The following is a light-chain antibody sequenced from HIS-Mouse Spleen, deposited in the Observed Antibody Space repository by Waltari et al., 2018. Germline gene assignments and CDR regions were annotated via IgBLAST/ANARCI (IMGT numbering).Light chain of an antibody. Sequence: AIQMTQSPSSLSASVGDRVTLTCRASQGIRNDLGWYQQKPGKAPKLLIYAPSSLQSGVPSRFSGSGSGTDFTLTISSLQPEDFATYYCLQDYNYPRTFGQGTKVEIK. CDR3: LQDYNYPRT. J-gene: IGKJ1*01. CDR2: APS. CDR1: QGIRND. V-gene: IGKV1-6*01.